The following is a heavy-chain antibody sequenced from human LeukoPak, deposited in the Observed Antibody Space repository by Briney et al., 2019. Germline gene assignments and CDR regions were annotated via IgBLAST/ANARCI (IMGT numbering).Heavy chain of an antibody. CDR2: ISYDGSNK. Sequence: PGGSLRLSCAASGFTFSTYAMYWVRQAPGKGLEWVAVISYDGSNKYYADSVKGRFTISRDNSKNSLYLQVNSLRAEDTAVYYCARDATSEHFFDYWGQGTLVTVSS. CDR3: ARDATSEHFFDY. CDR1: GFTFSTYA. V-gene: IGHV3-30-3*01. D-gene: IGHD1-26*01. J-gene: IGHJ4*02.